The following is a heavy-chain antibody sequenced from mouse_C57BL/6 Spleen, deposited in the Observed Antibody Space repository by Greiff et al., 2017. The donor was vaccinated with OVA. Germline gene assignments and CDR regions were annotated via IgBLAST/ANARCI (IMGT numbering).Heavy chain of an antibody. Sequence: VQLQQSGAELVRPGASVTLSCKASGYTFTDYEMHWVKQTPVHGLEWIGAIDPETGGTAYNQKFKGKAILTADKSSSTAYMELRSLTSEDSAVYYWSYYYGSSYWFAYWGQGTLVTVSA. CDR1: GYTFTDYE. V-gene: IGHV1-15*01. CDR3: SYYYGSSYWFAY. D-gene: IGHD1-1*01. J-gene: IGHJ3*01. CDR2: IDPETGGT.